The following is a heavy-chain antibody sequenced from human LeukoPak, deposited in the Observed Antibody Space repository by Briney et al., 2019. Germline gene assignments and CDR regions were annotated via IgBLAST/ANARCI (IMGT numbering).Heavy chain of an antibody. CDR1: GYTFTGYY. J-gene: IGHJ3*02. D-gene: IGHD5-24*01. V-gene: IGHV1-2*02. Sequence: ASVKVSCKASGYTFTGYYMHWVRQAPGQGLEWMGWINPNSGGTNYAQKFQGRVTMTRDTSISTAYMELSSLRSDDTAVYYCARDYPSQPSDGYNFNDAFDIWGQGTMVTVSS. CDR2: INPNSGGT. CDR3: ARDYPSQPSDGYNFNDAFDI.